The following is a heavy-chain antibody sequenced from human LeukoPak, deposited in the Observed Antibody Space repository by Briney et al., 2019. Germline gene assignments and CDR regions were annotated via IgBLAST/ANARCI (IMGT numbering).Heavy chain of an antibody. Sequence: GASVKVSCKASGYTFTGYYMHWVRQAPGQGLEWMGWINPNSGGTNYAQKFQGRVTMTRDTSISTAYVELSRLRSDDTAVYYCARDQEGIAVPGTKGRAFDPWGQGTLVTVSS. CDR3: ARDQEGIAVPGTKGRAFDP. V-gene: IGHV1-2*02. J-gene: IGHJ5*02. CDR1: GYTFTGYY. D-gene: IGHD6-19*01. CDR2: INPNSGGT.